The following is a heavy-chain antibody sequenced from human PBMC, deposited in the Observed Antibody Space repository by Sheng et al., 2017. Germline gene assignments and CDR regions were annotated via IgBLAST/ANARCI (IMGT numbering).Heavy chain of an antibody. J-gene: IGHJ2*01. CDR3: ARELYSSSWYVGYFDL. V-gene: IGHV3-66*01. CDR2: IYSGGST. CDR1: GFTVSSNY. D-gene: IGHD6-13*01. Sequence: EVQLVESGGGLVQPGGSLRLSCAASGFTVSSNYMSWVRQAPGKGLEWVSVIYSGGSTYYADSVKGRFTISRDNSKNTLYLQMNSLRAEDTAVYYCARELYSSSWYVGYFDLWGRGTLVTVSS.